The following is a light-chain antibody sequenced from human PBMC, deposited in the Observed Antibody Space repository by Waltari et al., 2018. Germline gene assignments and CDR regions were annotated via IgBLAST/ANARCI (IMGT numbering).Light chain of an antibody. CDR2: DVT. J-gene: IGLJ2*01. Sequence: QSALTQPASVTGSPGQSITISCTGSRSDVGDHNYVSWYQQHPAKVPKLLVFDVTHRPSGVSDRFSGSKSGNTASLTISGLQAEDEGDYYCSTYTTGVVFGGGTKLTVL. CDR3: STYTTGVV. CDR1: RSDVGDHNY. V-gene: IGLV2-14*03.